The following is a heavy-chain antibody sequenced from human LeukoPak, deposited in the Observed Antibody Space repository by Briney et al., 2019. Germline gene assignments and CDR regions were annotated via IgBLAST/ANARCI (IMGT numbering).Heavy chain of an antibody. CDR3: ARGFYYYGSGSYVH. D-gene: IGHD3-10*01. V-gene: IGHV4-59*01. CDR2: IYYSGST. J-gene: IGHJ4*02. Sequence: SETLSLTCTVSGGSISSYYWHWIRQPPGKGREWIGYIYYSGSTNYNPSLKSRVTISVDTSKNQFSLKLSSVTAADTAVYYCARGFYYYGSGSYVHWGQGTLVTVSS. CDR1: GGSISSYY.